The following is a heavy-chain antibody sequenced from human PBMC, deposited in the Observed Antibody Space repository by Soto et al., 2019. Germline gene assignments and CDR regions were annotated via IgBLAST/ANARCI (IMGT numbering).Heavy chain of an antibody. CDR1: GGTFSSYA. CDR3: ASPSGNSGYGPSLDAFDI. CDR2: IIPIFGTA. D-gene: IGHD5-12*01. Sequence: SVKVSCKASGGTFSSYAISWVRQAPGQGLEWMGGIIPIFGTANYAQKFQGRVTITADESTSTAYMELSSLRSEDTAVYYCASPSGNSGYGPSLDAFDIWGQGTMDTVS. J-gene: IGHJ3*02. V-gene: IGHV1-69*13.